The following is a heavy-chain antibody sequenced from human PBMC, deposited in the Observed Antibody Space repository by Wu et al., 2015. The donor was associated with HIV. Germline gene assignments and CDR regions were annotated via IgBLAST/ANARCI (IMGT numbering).Heavy chain of an antibody. D-gene: IGHD6-13*01. CDR3: ARGRWTGYSSTSMYNWFDP. J-gene: IGHJ5*02. CDR2: INPNDGST. Sequence: QVQLVQSGAEVKKPGASVKVSCKASGYTFTTYYVHWVRQAPGQGLEWMAMINPNDGSTSYAQNFQGRVTVTGDASTSTVYMELSSVRSEDTAKYFCARGRWTGYSSTSMYNWFDPWGQGTQVTVSS. CDR1: GYTFTTYY. V-gene: IGHV1-46*01.